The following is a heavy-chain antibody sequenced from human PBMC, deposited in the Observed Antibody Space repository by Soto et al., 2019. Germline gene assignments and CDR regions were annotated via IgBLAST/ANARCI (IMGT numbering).Heavy chain of an antibody. J-gene: IGHJ4*02. V-gene: IGHV2-5*02. CDR3: AHTRRGSYFDY. CDR2: ISWDDDK. Sequence: QITLKQCGPTLVKPTQTLTLTCTFSGFSLSTSGVGVGWIRQPPGKALEWLALISWDDDKRYSPSLKSRLTITKDTSKNQVVLTMTNMDPVDTATYDCAHTRRGSYFDYWGQGTLVTVSS. CDR1: GFSLSTSGVG. D-gene: IGHD3-16*01.